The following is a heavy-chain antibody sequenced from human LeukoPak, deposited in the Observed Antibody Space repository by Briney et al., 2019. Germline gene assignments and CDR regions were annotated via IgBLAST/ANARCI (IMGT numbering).Heavy chain of an antibody. CDR3: ARLKLGAYFDL. CDR1: GGSISSYY. CDR2: FFHNSGAT. Sequence: PSETLSLTCTVSGGSISSYYWSWIRQPPGKGLEWIGYFFHNSGATAYNPSLASRGTISLDTSKNQVSLKLHSVTAADTAVYFCARLKLGAYFDLWGRGTLVAVSS. J-gene: IGHJ2*01. V-gene: IGHV4-59*08. D-gene: IGHD3-16*01.